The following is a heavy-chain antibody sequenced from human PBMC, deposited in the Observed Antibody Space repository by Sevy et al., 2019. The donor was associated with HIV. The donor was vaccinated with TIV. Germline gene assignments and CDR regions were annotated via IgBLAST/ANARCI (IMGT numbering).Heavy chain of an antibody. Sequence: GGSLRLSCAASGFSFSGYGMHWVRQAPGKGLEWVAVIWYDGSNKEYTDSVKGRFTISRDNSKNTWYLQMNSLRAEDTAVYYCARENIAVAGIGYYFDSWGQGTLVTVSS. CDR3: ARENIAVAGIGYYFDS. CDR1: GFSFSGYG. CDR2: IWYDGSNK. D-gene: IGHD6-19*01. V-gene: IGHV3-33*01. J-gene: IGHJ4*02.